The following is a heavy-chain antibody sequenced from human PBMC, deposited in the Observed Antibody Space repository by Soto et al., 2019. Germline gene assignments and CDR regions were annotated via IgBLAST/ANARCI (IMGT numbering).Heavy chain of an antibody. CDR1: GFTFSSYA. CDR2: ISGSGGST. D-gene: IGHD6-6*01. Sequence: VGSLRLSCAASGFTFSSYAMSWVRQAPGKGLEWVSAISGSGGSTYYADSVKGRFTISRDNSKNTLYLQMNSLRAEDTAVYYCAKSYDSSSYYFDYWGQGTLVTVSS. J-gene: IGHJ4*02. V-gene: IGHV3-23*01. CDR3: AKSYDSSSYYFDY.